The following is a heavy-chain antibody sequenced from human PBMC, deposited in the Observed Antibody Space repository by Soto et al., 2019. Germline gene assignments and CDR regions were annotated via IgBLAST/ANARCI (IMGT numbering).Heavy chain of an antibody. D-gene: IGHD3-22*01. CDR3: ERPRYDSSGYSTYYYYGMDV. Sequence: PGESLKISCKGSGYGFTSYWISWVRQMPGKGLEWMGRIDPSDSYTNYSPSFQGHVTISADKSISTAYLQWSSLKASDTAMYYCERPRYDSSGYSTYYYYGMDVWGKGTTVTVSS. J-gene: IGHJ6*04. CDR2: IDPSDSYT. CDR1: GYGFTSYW. V-gene: IGHV5-10-1*01.